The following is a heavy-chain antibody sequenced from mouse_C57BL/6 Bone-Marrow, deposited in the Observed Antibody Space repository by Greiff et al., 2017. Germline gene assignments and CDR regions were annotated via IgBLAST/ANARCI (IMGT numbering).Heavy chain of an antibody. D-gene: IGHD2-5*01. CDR2: IYPGGGYT. Sequence: QVQLQQSGAELVRPGTSVKMSCKASGYTFTNYWIGWAKQRPGHGLEWIGDIYPGGGYTNYNEKFKGKATLTADKSSSTAYMQFSSLTSEDSAIYYCARSYYSNPAWFAYWGQGTLVTVSA. CDR3: ARSYYSNPAWFAY. CDR1: GYTFTNYW. V-gene: IGHV1-63*01. J-gene: IGHJ3*01.